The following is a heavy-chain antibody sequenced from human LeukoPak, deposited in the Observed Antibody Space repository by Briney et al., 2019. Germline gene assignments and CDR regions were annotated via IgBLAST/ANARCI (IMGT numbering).Heavy chain of an antibody. V-gene: IGHV3-23*01. D-gene: IGHD5-12*01. J-gene: IGHJ4*02. CDR1: GFTFSSYA. CDR3: AKSYNGYESKPDY. Sequence: PGGSLRLSCAASGFTFSSYAMSWVRQAPGKGLEWVSAISGSDGSTYYADSVKGRFTISRDNSKNTLYLQMNSLRAEDTAVYYCAKSYNGYESKPDYWGQGTLVTVSS. CDR2: ISGSDGST.